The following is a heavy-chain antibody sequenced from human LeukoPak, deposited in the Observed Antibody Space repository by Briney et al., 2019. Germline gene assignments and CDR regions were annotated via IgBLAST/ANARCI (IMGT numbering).Heavy chain of an antibody. CDR2: INPSGGST. D-gene: IGHD2-8*01. CDR1: GYTFTSYY. CDR3: ARRYCPNGVCYHDRGAFDI. Sequence: ASVKVSCKASGYTFTSYYMHWVRQAPGHGLKWMGIINPSGGSTSYAQKFQGRVTLTADKSTSTAYMELSSLRSEDTAVYYCARRYCPNGVCYHDRGAFDIWGQGTMVTVSS. J-gene: IGHJ3*02. V-gene: IGHV1-46*01.